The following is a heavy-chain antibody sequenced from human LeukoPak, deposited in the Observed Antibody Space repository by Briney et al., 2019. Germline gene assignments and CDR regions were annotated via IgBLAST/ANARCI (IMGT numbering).Heavy chain of an antibody. J-gene: IGHJ4*02. V-gene: IGHV4-34*01. CDR3: ARVDVGSSSWEALDY. D-gene: IGHD6-13*01. Sequence: PSETLSLTCAVYGGSFSGYHWSWIRQPPGKGLEWIGEINHSGSTNYNPSLKSRVTISVDTSKNQFSLKLSSVTAADTAVYYCARVDVGSSSWEALDYWGQGTLVTVSP. CDR2: INHSGST. CDR1: GGSFSGYH.